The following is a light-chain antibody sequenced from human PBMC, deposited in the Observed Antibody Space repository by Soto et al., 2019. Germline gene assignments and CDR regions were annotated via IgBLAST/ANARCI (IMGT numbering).Light chain of an antibody. CDR2: TAS. J-gene: IGKJ4*01. CDR3: QQSYTATT. V-gene: IGKV1-39*01. CDR1: QTIYNY. Sequence: DIQMTQSPSSLSASVGDRVTITCRASQTIYNYLNWYQQNPGEAPKLLIYTASTLHSGVPSRFSGSGSGTDFPLTISYLQPEDFATYYCQQSYTATTFGGGTKVEIK.